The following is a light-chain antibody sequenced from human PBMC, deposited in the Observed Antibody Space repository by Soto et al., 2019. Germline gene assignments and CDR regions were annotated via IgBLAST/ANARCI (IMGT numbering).Light chain of an antibody. CDR2: GAS. CDR3: QQYNNWPPWA. Sequence: EIVMTQSPATLSVSPGERATLSCRASQSVSSNLAWYQQKPGQAPRLLIYGASTRATGIPARFSGSGSGTEFTLTISCLQSEDVEVYYCQQYNNWPPWAFGQGTKVEIK. V-gene: IGKV3-15*01. J-gene: IGKJ1*01. CDR1: QSVSSN.